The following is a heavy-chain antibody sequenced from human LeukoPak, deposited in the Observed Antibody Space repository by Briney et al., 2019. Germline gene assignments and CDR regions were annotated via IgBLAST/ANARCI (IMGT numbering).Heavy chain of an antibody. Sequence: SETLSLTCTVSGGSISSYYWSWIRQPPGKGLEWIGYIYYSGSTNYNPSLKSRVTISVDTSKNQFSLKLSSVTAADTAVYYCARVHRDILTGYLDYWGQGTLVTVSS. V-gene: IGHV4-59*01. CDR1: GGSISSYY. D-gene: IGHD3-9*01. CDR3: ARVHRDILTGYLDY. CDR2: IYYSGST. J-gene: IGHJ4*02.